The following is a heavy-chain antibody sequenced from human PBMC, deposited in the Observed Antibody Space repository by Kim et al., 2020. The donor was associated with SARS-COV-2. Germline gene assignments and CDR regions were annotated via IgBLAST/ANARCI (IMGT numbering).Heavy chain of an antibody. J-gene: IGHJ4*02. Sequence: DSVKGRFTTSRDNSKTTLYLQMNSLRAEDTAVYYCAKVPNYYDSSGPFDYWGQGTLVTVSS. V-gene: IGHV3-33*06. D-gene: IGHD3-22*01. CDR3: AKVPNYYDSSGPFDY.